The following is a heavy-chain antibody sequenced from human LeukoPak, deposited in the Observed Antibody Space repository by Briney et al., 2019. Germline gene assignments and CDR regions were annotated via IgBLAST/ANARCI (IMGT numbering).Heavy chain of an antibody. Sequence: ARSPRLSCAASAFTFSSYAMSCVRQAPGKGLESVSAITGSGGSTYFPDSVKGRFTISRDNSKNTLYLQMNSLRAEDTAVYYCAKEVGSWSFDYWGQGTLVTVSA. D-gene: IGHD6-13*01. CDR2: ITGSGGST. V-gene: IGHV3-23*01. CDR1: AFTFSSYA. J-gene: IGHJ4*02. CDR3: AKEVGSWSFDY.